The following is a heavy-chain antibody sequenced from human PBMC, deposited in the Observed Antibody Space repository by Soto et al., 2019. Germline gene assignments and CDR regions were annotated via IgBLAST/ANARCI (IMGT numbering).Heavy chain of an antibody. CDR1: GDTFSFYT. J-gene: IGHJ4*02. D-gene: IGHD3-10*01. CDR3: ATSYGSGYRAFDY. Sequence: QVQLVQSGAELKKPGSSVKVSCKASGDTFSFYTINWVRQAPGLGLEWMGRVNPILSMSNYAQKFQGRVTMTADKSTRTAYMELRNRRSEDTAFYYCATSYGSGYRAFDYWGQGALVTVSS. CDR2: VNPILSMS. V-gene: IGHV1-69*02.